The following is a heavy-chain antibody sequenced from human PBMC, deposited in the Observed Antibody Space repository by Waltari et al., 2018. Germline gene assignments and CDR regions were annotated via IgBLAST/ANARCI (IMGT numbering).Heavy chain of an antibody. CDR3: ARDSRRYYYMDV. D-gene: IGHD5-18*01. CDR2: INHSGNT. CDR1: GGSFRGYY. V-gene: IGHV4-34*01. J-gene: IGHJ6*03. Sequence: QVQLQQRGAGLLKPSETLSLTCAVYGGSFRGYYWSWIRHPPGKGLEWIGEINHSGNTNYNPHLKSRVTISVDTSKNQFSLKLNTVTTADTAVYYCARDSRRYYYMDVWSKGTTVTVSS.